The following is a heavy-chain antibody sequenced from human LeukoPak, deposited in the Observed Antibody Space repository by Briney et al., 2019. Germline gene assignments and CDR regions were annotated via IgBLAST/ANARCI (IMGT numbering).Heavy chain of an antibody. CDR2: IYYSGST. Sequence: SETLSLTCTVSGGSISSSSYYWGWIRQPPGKGLKWIGSIYYSGSTYYNPSLKSRVTISVDTSKNQVSLKLSSVTAADTAVYYCARLGGHRVRGSSAFDIWGQGTMVTVSS. CDR1: GGSISSSSYY. V-gene: IGHV4-39*07. D-gene: IGHD3-10*01. J-gene: IGHJ3*02. CDR3: ARLGGHRVRGSSAFDI.